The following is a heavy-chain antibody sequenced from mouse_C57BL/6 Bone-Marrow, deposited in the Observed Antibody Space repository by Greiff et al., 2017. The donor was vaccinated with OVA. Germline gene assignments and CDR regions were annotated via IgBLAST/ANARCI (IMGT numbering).Heavy chain of an antibody. V-gene: IGHV3-6*01. D-gene: IGHD2-4*01. Sequence: ESGPGLVKPSQSLSLTCSVTGYSITSGYYWNWIRQFPGNKLEWMGYISYDGSNNYNPSLKNRISITRDTSKNQCFLKLNSVTTEDTATYYCARDYDYDGSFAYWGQGTLVTVSA. J-gene: IGHJ3*01. CDR3: ARDYDYDGSFAY. CDR2: ISYDGSN. CDR1: GYSITSGYY.